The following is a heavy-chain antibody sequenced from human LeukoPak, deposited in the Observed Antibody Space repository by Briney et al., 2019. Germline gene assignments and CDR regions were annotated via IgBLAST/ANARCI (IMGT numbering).Heavy chain of an antibody. D-gene: IGHD2-15*01. V-gene: IGHV3-53*05. CDR1: GFTVSSNY. CDR3: AKALGLGYCSGGSCYEFHY. Sequence: GGSLRLSCAASGFTVSSNYMSWVRQAPGKGLEWVSVIYSGGSTYYADSVKGRFTISRDNAENSLYLQMNSLKTEDTALYYCAKALGLGYCSGGSCYEFHYWGQGTLVTVSS. CDR2: IYSGGST. J-gene: IGHJ4*02.